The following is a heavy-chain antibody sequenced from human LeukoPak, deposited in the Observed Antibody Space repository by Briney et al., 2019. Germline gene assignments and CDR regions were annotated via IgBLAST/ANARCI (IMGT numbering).Heavy chain of an antibody. CDR2: ISYDGSNK. V-gene: IGHV3-30*03. CDR3: ARGRGPKTTVVTPAYGMDV. Sequence: GGSLRLSCAASGFTFSSYGMHWVRQAPGKGLEWVAVISYDGSNKYYADSVKGRFTISRDNSKNTLYLQMNSLRAEDTAVYYCARGRGPKTTVVTPAYGMDVWGQGTTVTVSS. D-gene: IGHD4-23*01. CDR1: GFTFSSYG. J-gene: IGHJ6*02.